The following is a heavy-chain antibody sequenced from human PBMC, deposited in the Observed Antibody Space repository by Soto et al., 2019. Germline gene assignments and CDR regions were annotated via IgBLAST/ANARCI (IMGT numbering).Heavy chain of an antibody. CDR2: INHSGST. CDR1: GGSFSGYY. J-gene: IGHJ4*02. CDR3: ARGDSGTPRYFDY. V-gene: IGHV4-34*01. D-gene: IGHD3-3*01. Sequence: SETLSLTCAVYGGSFSGYYWSWIRQPPGKGLEWIGEINHSGSTNYNPSLKSRVTISVDTSKNQFSLKLSSVTAADTAVYYCARGDSGTPRYFDYWGQGTLVTVSS.